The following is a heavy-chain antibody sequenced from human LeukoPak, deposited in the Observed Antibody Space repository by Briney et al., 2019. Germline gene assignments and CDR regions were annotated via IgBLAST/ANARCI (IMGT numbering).Heavy chain of an antibody. D-gene: IGHD3-10*01. J-gene: IGHJ4*02. CDR2: INHSGST. CDR1: GGSFSGYY. Sequence: SETLSLTCAVYGGSFSGYYWSWIRQPPGKGLEWIGEINHSGSTNYNPSLKSRVTISVDTSKNQLSLKLSSVTAADTAVYYCARGQISRVRGVITPRFVHWGQGTLVTVSS. V-gene: IGHV4-34*01. CDR3: ARGQISRVRGVITPRFVH.